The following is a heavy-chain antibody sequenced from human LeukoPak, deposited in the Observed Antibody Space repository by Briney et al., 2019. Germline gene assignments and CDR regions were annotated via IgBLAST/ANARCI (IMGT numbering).Heavy chain of an antibody. Sequence: PSETLSLTCTVSGYSISSGYYWGWIRQPPGKGLEWIGSIYHSGSTYYNPSLKSRVTISVDTSKNQFSLKLSSVTAADTAVYYCARVPPMAAAGTGYFDYWGQGTLVTVSS. J-gene: IGHJ4*02. CDR1: GYSISSGYY. CDR3: ARVPPMAAAGTGYFDY. CDR2: IYHSGST. V-gene: IGHV4-38-2*02. D-gene: IGHD6-13*01.